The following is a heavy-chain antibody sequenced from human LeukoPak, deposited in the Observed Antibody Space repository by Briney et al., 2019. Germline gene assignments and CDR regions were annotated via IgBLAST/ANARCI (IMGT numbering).Heavy chain of an antibody. CDR3: ARGVSSSWYLSMSHGTDSLWFDP. Sequence: GASVKVSCKASGYTFTSYGISWVRQAPGQGLEWMGWISAYNGNTNYAQKLQGRVTMTTDTSTSTAYMELRSLRSDDTAVYYCARGVSSSWYLSMSHGTDSLWFDPWGQGTLVTVSS. D-gene: IGHD6-13*01. CDR1: GYTFTSYG. V-gene: IGHV1-18*01. J-gene: IGHJ5*02. CDR2: ISAYNGNT.